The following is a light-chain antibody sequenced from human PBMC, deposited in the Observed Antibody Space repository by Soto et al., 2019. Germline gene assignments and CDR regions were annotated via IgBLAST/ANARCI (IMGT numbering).Light chain of an antibody. J-gene: IGLJ3*02. CDR1: SSDVGGYNY. CDR3: SSYAASNNFYFV. CDR2: EVT. V-gene: IGLV2-8*01. Sequence: QSALTQPPSASGSPGQSVTISCTGTSSDVGGYNYVSWYQQYPGRAPKLMIYEVTKRPSGVPDRFSGSKSGNTASLTVSGXQAXDEADYYCSSYAASNNFYFVFGGGTKLTVL.